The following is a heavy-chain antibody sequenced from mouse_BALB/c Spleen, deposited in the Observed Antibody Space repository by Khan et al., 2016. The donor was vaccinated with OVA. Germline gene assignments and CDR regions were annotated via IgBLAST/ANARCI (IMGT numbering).Heavy chain of an antibody. CDR2: INTYTGEP. Sequence: QIQLVQSGPELKKPGETVKISCKASGYTFTNYGMNWVKQAPGKGLKWMGWINTYTGEPTYGDDFKGRFAFSLETSAGTADLQINNLKNEDTATYFCAKYGKIGYAIDYWSQGTSVTVSS. V-gene: IGHV9-3-1*01. D-gene: IGHD1-1*01. CDR3: AKYGKIGYAIDY. CDR1: GYTFTNYG. J-gene: IGHJ4*01.